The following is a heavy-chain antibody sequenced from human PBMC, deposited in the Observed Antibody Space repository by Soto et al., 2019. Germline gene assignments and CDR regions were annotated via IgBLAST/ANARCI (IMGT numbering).Heavy chain of an antibody. Sequence: GGSLRLSCVASRFTFRSYAMSWVRQAPGKGLEWVSGINPGGSSTFYADSVRGRFTVSRDNAKNTVYLQMNSLRVEDTAKYYCVKEWTPRRAFDYWGQGTPVTVSS. CDR3: VKEWTPRRAFDY. CDR2: INPGGSST. D-gene: IGHD5-12*01. J-gene: IGHJ4*02. V-gene: IGHV3-23*01. CDR1: RFTFRSYA.